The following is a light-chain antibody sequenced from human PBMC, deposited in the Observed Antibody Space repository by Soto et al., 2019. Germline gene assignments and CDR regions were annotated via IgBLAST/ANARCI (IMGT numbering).Light chain of an antibody. J-gene: IGLJ1*01. CDR1: SSDVGGYDY. Sequence: QSALTQPPSASGSPGQSVTISCTGTSSDVGGYDYVSWHQHHPGKAPKLMLYDVSKRPSGVPDRFSGSKSGNTASLTVSGLQVEDEADYYCSSYAGSNTFVFGTGTKVTVL. V-gene: IGLV2-8*01. CDR2: DVS. CDR3: SSYAGSNTFV.